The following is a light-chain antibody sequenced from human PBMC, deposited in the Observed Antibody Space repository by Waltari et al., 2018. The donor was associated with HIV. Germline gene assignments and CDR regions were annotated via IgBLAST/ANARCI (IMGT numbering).Light chain of an antibody. CDR3: QQSYTSPRT. V-gene: IGKV4-1*01. J-gene: IGKJ1*01. Sequence: DIVMTQSPDSLAVSLGERATINCKSSQSVLYRSNIKNYLAWYQQKPGQPPKLLIYWASTRDSGVPARFSGSGSGTDFTLTISSLQAEDVGVYFCQQSYTSPRTFGQGTKVEIK. CDR1: QSVLYRSNIKNY. CDR2: WAS.